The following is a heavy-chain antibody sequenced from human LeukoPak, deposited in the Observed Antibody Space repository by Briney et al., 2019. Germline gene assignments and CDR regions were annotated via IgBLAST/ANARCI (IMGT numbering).Heavy chain of an antibody. Sequence: SETLSLTCTVSGGSISSYYWSWIRQPPGKGLEWIGYIYYSGSTNYNPSLKRRVTISVDTSKKQFSLKLSSVTAADTAVYYCARQSRGDGYNSYYYYYYYMDVWGKGTTVTVSS. V-gene: IGHV4-59*08. D-gene: IGHD5-24*01. J-gene: IGHJ6*03. CDR3: ARQSRGDGYNSYYYYYYYMDV. CDR1: GGSISSYY. CDR2: IYYSGST.